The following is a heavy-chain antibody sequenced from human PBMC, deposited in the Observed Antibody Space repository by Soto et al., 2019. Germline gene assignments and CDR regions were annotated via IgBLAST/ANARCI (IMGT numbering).Heavy chain of an antibody. CDR3: AKFFVAGTRGYFDS. CDR1: GFIFSSCA. D-gene: IGHD6-19*01. Sequence: LRLSCTASGFIFSSCAMSWVRQAPGKGLEWVSAISASGDNAYYADSVKGRFTISRDRSKSLYLQMKSLRAEDTAIYYCAKFFVAGTRGYFDSWGQGTLVTVSS. J-gene: IGHJ4*02. V-gene: IGHV3-23*01. CDR2: ISASGDNA.